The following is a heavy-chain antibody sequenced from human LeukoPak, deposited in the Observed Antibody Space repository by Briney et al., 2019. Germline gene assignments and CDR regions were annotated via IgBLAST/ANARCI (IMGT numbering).Heavy chain of an antibody. CDR1: GFTFSSYS. Sequence: PGGSLRLSCAASGFTFSSYSMNWVRQAPGKGLEWVSSISTSSSYIYYADSVKGRLTISRDNAKNSLYLQMNRLRAEDTAVYYCARDGYKHHTWGQGTLVTVSS. CDR2: ISTSSSYI. CDR3: ARDGYKHHT. D-gene: IGHD5-24*01. J-gene: IGHJ5*02. V-gene: IGHV3-21*01.